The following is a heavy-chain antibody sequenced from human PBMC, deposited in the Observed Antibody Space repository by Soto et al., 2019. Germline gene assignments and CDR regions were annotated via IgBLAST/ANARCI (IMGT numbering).Heavy chain of an antibody. V-gene: IGHV1-18*01. D-gene: IGHD3-3*01. Sequence: ASVKVSCKASGYTFTSYGISWVRQAPGQGLEWMGWISAYNGNTNYAQKLQGRVTMTTDTSTSTAYMELRSLRSDDTAVYYCATTEERITIFGVVTPTWYFGYWGQGTLVTVSS. CDR2: ISAYNGNT. J-gene: IGHJ4*02. CDR3: ATTEERITIFGVVTPTWYFGY. CDR1: GYTFTSYG.